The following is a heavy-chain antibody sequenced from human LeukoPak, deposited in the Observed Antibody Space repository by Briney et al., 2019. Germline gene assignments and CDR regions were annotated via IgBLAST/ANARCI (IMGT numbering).Heavy chain of an antibody. Sequence: PSETQSLTCTVSGGSLRSYYWSWVRQPPGKGLEWIGYSFYSGITKYNPSLESRVSISVDLSTNQFSLRLSSVTPADTAVYYCARGHPYYDFWSGYYQDAFDIWGQGTMVTVSS. CDR2: SFYSGIT. V-gene: IGHV4-59*01. CDR3: ARGHPYYDFWSGYYQDAFDI. CDR1: GGSLRSYY. D-gene: IGHD3-3*01. J-gene: IGHJ3*02.